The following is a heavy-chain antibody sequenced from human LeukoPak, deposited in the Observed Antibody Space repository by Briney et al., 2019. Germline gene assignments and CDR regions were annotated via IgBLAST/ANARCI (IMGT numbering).Heavy chain of an antibody. CDR2: IRYDGSNK. CDR1: GFTFSSYG. J-gene: IGHJ6*03. D-gene: IGHD1-26*01. CDR3: ARDRRWELLSYYYYMDV. Sequence: PGGSLRLSCAASGFTFSSYGMHWVRQAPGKGLEWVAFIRYDGSNKYYADSVKGRFTISRDNSKNTLYLQMNSLTSEDTAVYYCARDRRWELLSYYYYMDVWGKGTTVTVSS. V-gene: IGHV3-30*02.